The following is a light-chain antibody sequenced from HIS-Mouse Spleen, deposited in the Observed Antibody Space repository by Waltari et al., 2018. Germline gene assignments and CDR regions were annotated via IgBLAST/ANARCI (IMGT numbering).Light chain of an antibody. CDR2: GKN. Sequence: SSELTQDPAVSVALGQPVRITCQGDSLRSYYASWYQQKPGQAPLLVIYGKNNRPSGIPDRFSGSSSGNTASLTITGAQAEDEADYYCNSRDSSGNHLSVFGTGTKVTVL. V-gene: IGLV3-19*01. CDR1: SLRSYY. J-gene: IGLJ1*01. CDR3: NSRDSSGNHLSV.